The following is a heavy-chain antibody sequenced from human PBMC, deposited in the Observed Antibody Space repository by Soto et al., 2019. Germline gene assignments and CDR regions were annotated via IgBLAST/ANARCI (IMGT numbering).Heavy chain of an antibody. CDR2: TYYRSKWYN. D-gene: IGHD6-13*01. V-gene: IGHV6-1*01. CDR1: GDSVSSNSAA. Sequence: SQTLSLTCAISGDSVSSNSAAWNWIRQSPSRGLEWLGRTYYRSKWYNDYAVSVKSRITINPDTSKNQFSLQLNSVTPEDTAVYYCARAPRHPHIAAAGKVDFDYWGQGTLVTVSS. J-gene: IGHJ4*02. CDR3: ARAPRHPHIAAAGKVDFDY.